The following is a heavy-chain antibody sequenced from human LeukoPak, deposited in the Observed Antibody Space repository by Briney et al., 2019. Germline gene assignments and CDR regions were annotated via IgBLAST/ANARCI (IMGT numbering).Heavy chain of an antibody. D-gene: IGHD6-13*01. CDR2: IYTSGST. V-gene: IGHV4-4*07. J-gene: IGHJ4*02. CDR1: GGSISSYY. Sequence: SETLSLTCTAPGGSISSYYWSWIRQPAGKGLEWIGRIYTSGSTNYNPSLKSRVTMSVDTSKNQFSLKLSSVTAADTAVYYCARDPSYSSSWYRGDYFDYWGQGTLVTVSS. CDR3: ARDPSYSSSWYRGDYFDY.